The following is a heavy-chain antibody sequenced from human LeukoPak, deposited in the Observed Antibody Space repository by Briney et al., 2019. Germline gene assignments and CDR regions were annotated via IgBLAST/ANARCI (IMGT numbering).Heavy chain of an antibody. CDR1: GFTFSSYE. Sequence: GGSLRLSCAASGFTFSSYEMNWVRQAPGKGLEWVSYISSSGSTIYYADSVKGRFTISRDNAKNSLYLQMNSLRAEDTAVYYCARTHQGVTKDFDYWGQGTLVTVSS. D-gene: IGHD4-17*01. J-gene: IGHJ4*02. CDR2: ISSSGSTI. V-gene: IGHV3-48*03. CDR3: ARTHQGVTKDFDY.